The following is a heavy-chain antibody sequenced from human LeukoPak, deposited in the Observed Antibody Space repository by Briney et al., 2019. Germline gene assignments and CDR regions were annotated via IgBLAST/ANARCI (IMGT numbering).Heavy chain of an antibody. CDR3: AKGTGYSYAYSFDY. CDR1: GFTVSSNY. J-gene: IGHJ4*02. D-gene: IGHD5-18*01. CDR2: IYSGGST. Sequence: GGSLRLSCAASGFTVSSNYMNWVRQAPGKGLEWVSVIYSGGSTNYADSVKGRFTISRDNSKNTLYLLMNSLRAEDTALYYCAKGTGYSYAYSFDYWGQGILVTVSS. V-gene: IGHV3-66*01.